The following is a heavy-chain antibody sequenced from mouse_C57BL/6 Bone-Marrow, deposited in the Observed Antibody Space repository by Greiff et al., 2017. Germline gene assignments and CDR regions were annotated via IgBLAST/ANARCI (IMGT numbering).Heavy chain of an antibody. CDR3: AREGSYNY. D-gene: IGHD1-1*02. CDR2: IYPRDGST. J-gene: IGHJ2*01. Sequence: VKLVESGPELVKPGASVKLSCKASGYTFTSYDINWVKQRPGQGREWIGWIYPRDGSTKYNEKFKGKATLTVDTSSSTAYMERHSLTSEDSAVYFCAREGSYNYWGQGTTLTVSS. V-gene: IGHV1-85*01. CDR1: GYTFTSYD.